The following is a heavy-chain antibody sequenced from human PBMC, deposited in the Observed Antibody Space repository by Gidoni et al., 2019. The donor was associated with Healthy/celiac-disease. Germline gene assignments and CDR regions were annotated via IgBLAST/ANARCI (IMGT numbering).Heavy chain of an antibody. J-gene: IGHJ4*02. CDR1: GYY. CDR3: ARESSGTSLFWDY. CDR2: INPNSGGT. V-gene: IGHV1-2*02. Sequence: GYYMHWVRQAPGQGLEWMGWINPNSGGTNYAQKFQGRVTMTRDTSISTAYMELSRLRSDDTAVYYCARESSGTSLFWDYWGQGTLVTVSS. D-gene: IGHD1-7*01.